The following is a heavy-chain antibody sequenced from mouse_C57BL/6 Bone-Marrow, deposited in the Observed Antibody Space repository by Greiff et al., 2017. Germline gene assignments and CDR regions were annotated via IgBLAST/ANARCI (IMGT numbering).Heavy chain of an antibody. Sequence: EVQLQQSGPELVKPGASVKISCKASGYSFTGYYMNWVKQSPEKSLEWIGEINPSTGGTTYNQKFKAKATLTVDKSSSTAYMQLKSLTSEDSAVYYCARGGNYGKDWFAYWGQGTRVTVSA. V-gene: IGHV1-42*01. D-gene: IGHD2-1*01. J-gene: IGHJ3*01. CDR3: ARGGNYGKDWFAY. CDR2: INPSTGGT. CDR1: GYSFTGYY.